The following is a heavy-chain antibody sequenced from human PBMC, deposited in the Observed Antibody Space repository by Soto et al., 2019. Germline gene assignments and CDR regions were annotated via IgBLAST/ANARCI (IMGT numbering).Heavy chain of an antibody. J-gene: IGHJ4*02. CDR2: IYWDDDK. CDR1: GFSLSTSGVG. Sequence: QITLKESGPTLVKPTQTLTLTCTFSGFSLSTSGVGVGWIRQPPGKALEWLALIYWDDDKRYSPSLKSRLTITKDTSKNHVVLTMTNMDPVDTATYSCAYINVLTGYYQSQFDYWGQGTLVTVSS. CDR3: AYINVLTGYYQSQFDY. D-gene: IGHD3-9*01. V-gene: IGHV2-5*02.